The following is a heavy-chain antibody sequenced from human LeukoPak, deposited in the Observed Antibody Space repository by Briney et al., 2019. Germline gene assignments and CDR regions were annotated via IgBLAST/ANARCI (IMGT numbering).Heavy chain of an antibody. Sequence: SETLSLTCTVSGGSISSYYWSWIRQPAGKGLEWIGRIYTSGSTSYNPSLKSRVTMSVDTSKNQFSLKLSSVTAADTAVYYCARDHYYDSSNWFDPWGQGTLVTVSS. CDR2: IYTSGST. D-gene: IGHD3-22*01. J-gene: IGHJ5*02. V-gene: IGHV4-4*07. CDR3: ARDHYYDSSNWFDP. CDR1: GGSISSYY.